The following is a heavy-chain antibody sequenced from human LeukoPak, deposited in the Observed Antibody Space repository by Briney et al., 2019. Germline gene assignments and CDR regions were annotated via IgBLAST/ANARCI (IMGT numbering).Heavy chain of an antibody. CDR1: GFTFSSYS. D-gene: IGHD3-16*02. Sequence: GGSLRLSCAASGFTFSSYSMNWVRQAPGKGLEWVSSISSSSSYIYYADSVKGRFTISRDNAKNSLYMQMNSLRAEDTAVYYCAREINDYIWGSYRTNYFDYWGQGTLVTVSS. J-gene: IGHJ4*02. CDR2: ISSSSSYI. CDR3: AREINDYIWGSYRTNYFDY. V-gene: IGHV3-21*01.